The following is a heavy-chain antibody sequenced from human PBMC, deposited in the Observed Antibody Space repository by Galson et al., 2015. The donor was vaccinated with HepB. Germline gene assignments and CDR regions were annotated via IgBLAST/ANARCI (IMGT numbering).Heavy chain of an antibody. J-gene: IGHJ5*02. Sequence: SVKVSCKASGGTFSSYAISWVRQAPGQGLEWMGGIIPIFGTANHAQKFQGRVTITADESTSTAYMELSSLRSEDTAVYYCARAGIAAAGVRWFNPWGQGTLVTVSS. CDR3: ARAGIAAAGVRWFNP. V-gene: IGHV1-69*13. CDR1: GGTFSSYA. CDR2: IIPIFGTA. D-gene: IGHD6-13*01.